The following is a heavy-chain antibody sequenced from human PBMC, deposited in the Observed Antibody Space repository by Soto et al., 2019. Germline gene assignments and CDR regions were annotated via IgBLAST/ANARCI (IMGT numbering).Heavy chain of an antibody. CDR1: GFTFSSYG. V-gene: IGHV3-30*03. J-gene: IGHJ5*02. Sequence: HPGGSLRLSCAASGFTFSSYGMHWVRQAPGKGLEWVAVISYDGSNKYYADSVKGRFTISRDNSKNTLYLQMNSLRAEDTAVYYCAGSMPMIGGPFDPWGQGTLVTVSS. CDR3: AGSMPMIGGPFDP. D-gene: IGHD3-22*01. CDR2: ISYDGSNK.